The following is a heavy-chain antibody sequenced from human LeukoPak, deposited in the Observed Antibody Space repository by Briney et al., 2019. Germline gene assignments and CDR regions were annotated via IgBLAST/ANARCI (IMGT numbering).Heavy chain of an antibody. CDR1: GYTFTSYG. D-gene: IGHD6-13*01. CDR2: IIPILGIA. Sequence: SVKVSCKASGYTFTSYGISWVRQAPGQGLEWMGRIIPILGIANYAQKFQGRVTITADKSTSTAYMELSSLRSEDTAVYYCARDRQVSAAGTDYWGQGTLVTVSS. J-gene: IGHJ4*02. CDR3: ARDRQVSAAGTDY. V-gene: IGHV1-69*04.